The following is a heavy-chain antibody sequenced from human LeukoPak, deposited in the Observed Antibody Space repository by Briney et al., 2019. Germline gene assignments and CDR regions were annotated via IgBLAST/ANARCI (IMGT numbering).Heavy chain of an antibody. CDR1: GGSISSGSYY. CDR3: ARARGRAMVRGNYYYYMDV. Sequence: SQTLSLTCTVSGGSISSGSYYWSWIRQPAGKGLEWIGRIYTSGSTNYNPSLKSRVTISVDTSKNQFSLKLSSVTAADTAVYYCARARGRAMVRGNYYYYMDVWGKGTTVTISS. CDR2: IYTSGST. V-gene: IGHV4-61*02. J-gene: IGHJ6*03. D-gene: IGHD3-10*01.